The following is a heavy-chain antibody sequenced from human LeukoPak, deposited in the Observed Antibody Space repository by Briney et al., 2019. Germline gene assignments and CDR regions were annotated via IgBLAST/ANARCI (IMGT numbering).Heavy chain of an antibody. CDR3: ARTRDFWNGYFDY. Sequence: SETLSLTCDVSGGSITSGTYYWSWIRQPPGKGLEWIGYILHSGSTYQNPSLESRVTTSVDTSKSQFSLKLSSVTAADTAVYYCARTRDFWNGYFDYWGQGTLVTVSS. CDR1: GGSITSGTYY. D-gene: IGHD3-3*01. J-gene: IGHJ4*02. V-gene: IGHV4-30-2*01. CDR2: ILHSGST.